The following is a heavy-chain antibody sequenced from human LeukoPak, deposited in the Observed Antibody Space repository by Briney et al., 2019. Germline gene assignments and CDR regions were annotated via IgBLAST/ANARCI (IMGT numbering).Heavy chain of an antibody. J-gene: IGHJ3*02. CDR2: INGGGDAT. V-gene: IGHV3-23*01. CDR3: AKNRQYSSGWIREAFDI. CDR1: GFTFNNNA. D-gene: IGHD6-19*01. Sequence: GGSLRLSCATPGFTFNNNAMSWVRQAPGERLERVSAINGGGDATEYADSVKGRFTISRDNSKNTLYLQMNSLRPDDTAVYYCAKNRQYSSGWIREAFDIWGQGTMVTVSS.